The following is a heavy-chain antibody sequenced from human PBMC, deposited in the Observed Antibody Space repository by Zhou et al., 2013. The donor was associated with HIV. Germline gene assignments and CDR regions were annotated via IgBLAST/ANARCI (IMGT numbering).Heavy chain of an antibody. CDR2: VSIYNGNT. CDR3: ASSFSHSSSHYWYFDL. J-gene: IGHJ2*01. V-gene: IGHV1-18*01. CDR1: GFTFSSYA. Sequence: QIHLVQSGPEVKKPGASVKVSCKASGFTFSSYAISWVRQAPGQGLEWMGWVSIYNGNTDYAQKFQGRVTMTRDTSTTTAYMELRSLRSDDTALYYCASSFSHSSSHYWYFDLWGRGTLVTVSS. D-gene: IGHD6-6*01.